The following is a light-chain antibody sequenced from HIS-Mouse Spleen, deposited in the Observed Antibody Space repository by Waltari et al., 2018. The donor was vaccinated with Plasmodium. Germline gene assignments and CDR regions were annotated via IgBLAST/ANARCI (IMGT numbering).Light chain of an antibody. Sequence: DIQMTKSPSSLSASVGDRVTITCGARHSISNYLNWYQQKPGKAPKFLIYAASTLQSGVPSRFSGSGSGTDFTLTISSLQPEDFATYYCQQSYSTWTFGQGTKVEIK. J-gene: IGKJ1*01. CDR3: QQSYSTWT. CDR2: AAS. V-gene: IGKV1-39*01. CDR1: HSISNY.